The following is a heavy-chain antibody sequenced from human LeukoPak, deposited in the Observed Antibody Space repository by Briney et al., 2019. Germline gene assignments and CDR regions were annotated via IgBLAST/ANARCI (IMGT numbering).Heavy chain of an antibody. D-gene: IGHD3-3*01. J-gene: IGHJ5*02. Sequence: RGESLKISCKGSGYSFTSYWIGWVRQMPEKGLEWMGIIYPGDSDTRYSPSFQGQVTISADKSISTAYLQWSSLKASDTAMYYCARRSTYYDFWSGSDWFDPWGQGTLVTVSS. CDR2: IYPGDSDT. CDR1: GYSFTSYW. CDR3: ARRSTYYDFWSGSDWFDP. V-gene: IGHV5-51*01.